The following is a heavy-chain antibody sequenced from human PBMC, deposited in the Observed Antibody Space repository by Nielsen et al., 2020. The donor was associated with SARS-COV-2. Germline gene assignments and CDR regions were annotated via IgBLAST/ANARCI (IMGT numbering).Heavy chain of an antibody. Sequence: SVKVSCKASGGTFSSYAISWVRQAPGQGLEHMGGIIPIFGTANYAQNFQGRVTIAADRSTSTAYMELSSLRYEDTAVYYCASGSYRYFDYWGQGTLVTVSS. J-gene: IGHJ4*02. CDR1: GGTFSSYA. CDR3: ASGSYRYFDY. V-gene: IGHV1-69*06. CDR2: IIPIFGTA. D-gene: IGHD1-26*01.